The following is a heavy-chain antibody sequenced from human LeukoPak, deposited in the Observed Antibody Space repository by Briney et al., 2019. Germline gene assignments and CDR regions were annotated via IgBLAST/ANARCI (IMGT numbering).Heavy chain of an antibody. D-gene: IGHD1-26*01. V-gene: IGHV3-30*03. CDR3: TAPPTNVGATTRTEDY. CDR2: ISYDGSNK. CDR1: GFPFSRHG. Sequence: PGSSLRLSCAASGFPFSRHGMHWVRQAPGKGLEWVAVISYDGSNKHYADSVKGRFTISRDNSKNTLYLQMNSLRAEDTAVYYCTAPPTNVGATTRTEDYWGQGTLVTVSS. J-gene: IGHJ4*02.